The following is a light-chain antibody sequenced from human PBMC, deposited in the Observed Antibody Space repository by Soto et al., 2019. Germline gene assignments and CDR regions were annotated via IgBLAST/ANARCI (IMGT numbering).Light chain of an antibody. J-gene: IGKJ1*01. CDR3: QKNNSFPWT. Sequence: DIQMTQSPSSLSASVGDRVTITCLASQGISYYLAWYQQQPGKSPKLLIYGAFTLQSRLPPRFSGSGSGTDFTLTISSLQPEDGATYYCQKNNSFPWTFGQGTKVEIK. CDR1: QGISYY. V-gene: IGKV1-27*01. CDR2: GAF.